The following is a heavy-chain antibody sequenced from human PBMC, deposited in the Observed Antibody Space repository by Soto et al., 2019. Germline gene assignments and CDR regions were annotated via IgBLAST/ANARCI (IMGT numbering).Heavy chain of an antibody. CDR2: IYPGDSDT. Sequence: GESLKISCKGSGYSFTSYCIGWVRQMPGKGLEWMGIIYPGDSDTRYSPSFQGQVTISADKSISTAYLQWSSLKASDTAMYYCARRVYYGSGSYWDAFDIWGQGTMVTVSS. CDR3: ARRVYYGSGSYWDAFDI. CDR1: GYSFTSYC. J-gene: IGHJ3*02. V-gene: IGHV5-51*01. D-gene: IGHD3-10*01.